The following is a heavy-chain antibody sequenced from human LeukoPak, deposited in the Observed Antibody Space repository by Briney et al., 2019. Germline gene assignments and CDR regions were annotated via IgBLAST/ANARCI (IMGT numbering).Heavy chain of an antibody. CDR1: GYSISSGYY. CDR3: ARARWLHYTNYFDY. D-gene: IGHD5-24*01. J-gene: IGHJ4*02. Sequence: SETLSLTCTVSGYSISSGYYWGWIRQPPGKGLEWIGYIYYSGSTNYNPSLKSRVTISVDTSKNQFSLKLSSVTAADTAVYYCARARWLHYTNYFDYWGQGTLVTVSS. CDR2: IYYSGST. V-gene: IGHV4-38-2*02.